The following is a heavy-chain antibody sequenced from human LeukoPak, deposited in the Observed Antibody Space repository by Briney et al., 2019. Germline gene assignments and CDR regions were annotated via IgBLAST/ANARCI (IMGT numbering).Heavy chain of an antibody. CDR1: GFTFTDYS. Sequence: GGSLRLSCAASGFTFTDYSMTWVRQAPGKGLEWVSTIRATDPSAYYADSVKGRFTISRDNSKYTLYVQMNSLRAEDTAVYYCAKGGYTTCFDYWGQGTLITVSS. J-gene: IGHJ4*02. V-gene: IGHV3-23*01. CDR2: IRATDPSA. D-gene: IGHD6-13*01. CDR3: AKGGYTTCFDY.